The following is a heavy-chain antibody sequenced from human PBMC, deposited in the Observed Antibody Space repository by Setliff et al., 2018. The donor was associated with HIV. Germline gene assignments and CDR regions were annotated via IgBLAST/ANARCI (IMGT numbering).Heavy chain of an antibody. V-gene: IGHV4-31*03. CDR2: IFYRGST. CDR1: NGSISSGNHY. Sequence: SETLSLTCTVSNGSISSGNHYWSWIRQHPGKGLEWIGYIFYRGSTYYNPSLKSRVSLSIATSKNYFSLKLTSVTAADTAMYFCARAGHYDFLGGFSAQPLDPWGRGILVTVSS. D-gene: IGHD3-3*01. J-gene: IGHJ5*02. CDR3: ARAGHYDFLGGFSAQPLDP.